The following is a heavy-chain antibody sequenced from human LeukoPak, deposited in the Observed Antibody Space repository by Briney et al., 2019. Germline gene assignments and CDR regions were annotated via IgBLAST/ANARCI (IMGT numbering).Heavy chain of an antibody. Sequence: GASVTVSFKASGYTFIYYYMHWVRQAPGQGLEWMGLINPDNGGTNYYQKSQGRGTITRNTSISTAWMELSRLTSDDTVVDYSARGDYYESRGLRWWGQGSLVTVSP. CDR3: ARGDYYESRGLRW. D-gene: IGHD3-22*01. J-gene: IGHJ4*02. V-gene: IGHV1-2*01. CDR1: GYTFIYYY. CDR2: INPDNGGT.